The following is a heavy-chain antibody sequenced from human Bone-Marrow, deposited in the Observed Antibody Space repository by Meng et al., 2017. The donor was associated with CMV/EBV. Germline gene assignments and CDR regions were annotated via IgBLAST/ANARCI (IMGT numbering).Heavy chain of an antibody. D-gene: IGHD6-19*01. CDR3: ARSWSSGWYYFDY. CDR2: IYYSGST. CDR1: GSSISSYY. J-gene: IGHJ4*02. Sequence: ESLKISCTVSGSSISSYYWSWIRQPPGKGLEWIGYIYYSGSTNYNPSLKSRVTISVDTSKNQFSLKLSSVTAADTAVYYCARSWSSGWYYFDYWGQGTLVTVSS. V-gene: IGHV4-59*01.